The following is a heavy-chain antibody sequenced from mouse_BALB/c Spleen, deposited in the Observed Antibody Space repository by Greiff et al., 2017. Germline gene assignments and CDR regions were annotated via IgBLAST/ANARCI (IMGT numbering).Heavy chain of an antibody. D-gene: IGHD2-3*01. CDR1: GFTFSSFG. CDR3: ARFYDGYYSAGFDY. J-gene: IGHJ2*01. Sequence: EVMLVESGGGLVQPGGSRKLSCAASGFTFSSFGMHWVRQAPEKGLEWVAYISSGSSTIYYADTVKGRFTISRDNPKNTLFLQMTSLRSEDTAMYYCARFYDGYYSAGFDYWGQGTTLTVSS. V-gene: IGHV5-17*02. CDR2: ISSGSSTI.